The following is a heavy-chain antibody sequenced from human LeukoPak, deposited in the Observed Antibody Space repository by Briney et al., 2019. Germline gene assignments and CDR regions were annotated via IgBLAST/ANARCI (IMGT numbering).Heavy chain of an antibody. CDR1: GGTFSGYA. CDR3: ARDRGRYYGSGSYYDAFDI. V-gene: IGHV1-69*13. Sequence: ASVKVSCKASGGTFSGYAISWVRQAPGQGLEWMGGIIPIFGTANYAQKFQGRVTITADESTSTAYMELSSLRSEDTAVYYCARDRGRYYGSGSYYDAFDIWGQGTMVTVSS. D-gene: IGHD3-10*01. J-gene: IGHJ3*02. CDR2: IIPIFGTA.